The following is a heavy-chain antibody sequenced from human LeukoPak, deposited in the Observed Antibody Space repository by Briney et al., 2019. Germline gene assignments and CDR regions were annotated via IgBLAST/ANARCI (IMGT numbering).Heavy chain of an antibody. CDR2: IYYSGST. CDR3: ARDSYSNYVDY. D-gene: IGHD4-11*01. V-gene: IGHV4-30-4*01. CDR1: GGSISSGDYY. Sequence: SETLSLTCTVSGGSISSGDYYWSWIRQPPGTGLEWIGYIYYSGSTYYNPSLKSRVTISVDTSKNQFSLKLSSVTAADTAVYYCARDSYSNYVDYWGQGTLVTVSS. J-gene: IGHJ4*02.